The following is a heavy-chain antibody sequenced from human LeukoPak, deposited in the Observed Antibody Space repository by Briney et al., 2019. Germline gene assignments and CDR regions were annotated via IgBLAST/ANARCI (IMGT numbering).Heavy chain of an antibody. CDR3: AKDRHWGSYRSAFDI. CDR1: GFTVSINS. J-gene: IGHJ3*02. D-gene: IGHD3-16*02. CDR2: IYSGGNT. V-gene: IGHV3-53*01. Sequence: GGSLRLSCTVSGFTVSINSMSWVRQAPGKGLEWVSFIYSGGNTHYSDSVKGRFTISRDNSKNTLYLQMNSLRAEDTAVYYCAKDRHWGSYRSAFDIWGQGTMVTVSS.